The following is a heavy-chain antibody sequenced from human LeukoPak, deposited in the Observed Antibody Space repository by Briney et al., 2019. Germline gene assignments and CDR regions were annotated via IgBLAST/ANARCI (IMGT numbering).Heavy chain of an antibody. CDR1: GGTFSSYA. D-gene: IGHD6-6*01. CDR3: ASSRPSSSFDY. CDR2: IIPIFGTA. Sequence: ASVKVTCKASGGTFSSYAISWVRQAPGQGLEWMGGIIPIFGTANYAQKFQGRVTITTDESTSTAYMELSSLRSEDTAVYYCASSRPSSSFDYWGQGTLVTVSS. J-gene: IGHJ4*02. V-gene: IGHV1-69*05.